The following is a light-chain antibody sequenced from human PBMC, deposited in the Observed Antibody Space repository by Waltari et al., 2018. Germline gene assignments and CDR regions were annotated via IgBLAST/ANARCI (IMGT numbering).Light chain of an antibody. CDR2: GAS. CDR1: QSVSSSY. J-gene: IGKJ4*01. V-gene: IGKV3-20*01. CDR3: QQYGSSPLT. Sequence: EIVLTQSPGTLSLSPGERATLSCRASQSVSSSYLAWYQQKPCQAPSLLIYGASSRATGIPDRFSGSESGTDFTLTISRLEPEDFAVYYCQQYGSSPLTFGGGTKVEIK.